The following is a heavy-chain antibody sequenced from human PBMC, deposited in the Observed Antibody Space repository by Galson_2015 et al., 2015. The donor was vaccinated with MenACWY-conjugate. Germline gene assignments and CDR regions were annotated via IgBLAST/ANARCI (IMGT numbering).Heavy chain of an antibody. J-gene: IGHJ4*02. D-gene: IGHD3-22*01. V-gene: IGHV3-23*05. CDR1: GFTFSPYR. Sequence: SLRLSCAASGFTFSPYRMNWVRQTPGKGLEWVSTIVTSPHRTFYADSVKGRFTVSRDDSQMYLQMNSLRAEDTAVYYCARVPRQTYDSRGYYFDSWGQGTLVTVSS. CDR3: ARVPRQTYDSRGYYFDS. CDR2: IVTSPHRT.